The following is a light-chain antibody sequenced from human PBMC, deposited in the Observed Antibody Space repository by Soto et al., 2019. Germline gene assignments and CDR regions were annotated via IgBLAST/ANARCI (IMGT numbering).Light chain of an antibody. CDR3: QQYGSSPRT. CDR1: QSISNSY. CDR2: GAS. J-gene: IGKJ1*01. V-gene: IGKV3-20*01. Sequence: VLNQSPCTLSLYPGERATLSCRASQSISNSYLAWYQQKPGQAPRLLIYGASSRATGIPDRFSGSGSVTDFTLTISRLEPEDFAVYFCQQYGSSPRTFGQGTKVDIK.